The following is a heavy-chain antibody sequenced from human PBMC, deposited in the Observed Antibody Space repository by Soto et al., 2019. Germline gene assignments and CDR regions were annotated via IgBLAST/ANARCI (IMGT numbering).Heavy chain of an antibody. D-gene: IGHD3-10*01. CDR1: GYSIRSGYY. J-gene: IGHJ4*01. Sequence: ETLSLTCSVSGYSIRSGYYWGWVRQAPGKGLEWLGSVYHNGIMFHNPSFQSRVTISADTSKNQFSLNLRSVTAADTAVYYCAALWFGELAFNYWGHGILVTVSS. V-gene: IGHV4-38-2*02. CDR2: VYHNGIM. CDR3: AALWFGELAFNY.